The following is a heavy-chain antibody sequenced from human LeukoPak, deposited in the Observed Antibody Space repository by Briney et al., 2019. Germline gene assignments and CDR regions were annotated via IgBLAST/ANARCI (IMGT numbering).Heavy chain of an antibody. Sequence: SETLSLTCTVSGGSISSSSYYWGWIRQPPGKGLEWIGSIYYSGSTYYNPSLKSRVTISVDTSKNQFSLKLSSVTAADTAVYYCARLASDFWSGYYTWWFDPWGQGTLVTVSS. J-gene: IGHJ5*02. CDR2: IYYSGST. D-gene: IGHD3-3*01. CDR3: ARLASDFWSGYYTWWFDP. V-gene: IGHV4-39*01. CDR1: GGSISSSSYY.